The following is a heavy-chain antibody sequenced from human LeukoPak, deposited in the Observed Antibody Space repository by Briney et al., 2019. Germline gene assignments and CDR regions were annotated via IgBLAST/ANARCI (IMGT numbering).Heavy chain of an antibody. CDR1: GGSISSSSYY. Sequence: SETLSLTCTVSGGSISSSSYYWGWIRQPPGKGLEWIGSIYYSGSTYYNPSLKSRVTISVDTSKNQFSLKLSSVTAADTAVYYCARGTTVTTIDYFDYWGQGTLVTVSS. J-gene: IGHJ4*02. CDR3: ARGTTVTTIDYFDY. CDR2: IYYSGST. V-gene: IGHV4-39*07. D-gene: IGHD4-17*01.